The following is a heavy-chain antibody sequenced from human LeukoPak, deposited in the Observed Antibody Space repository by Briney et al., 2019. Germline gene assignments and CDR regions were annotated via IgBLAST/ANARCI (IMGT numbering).Heavy chain of an antibody. CDR2: ISAYNGNT. D-gene: IGHD5-18*01. CDR1: GYTFTSYG. CDR3: ARYLLFEHTAETPLDY. Sequence: ASVKVSCKASGYTFTSYGMSWVRQAPGQGLERMGWISAYNGNTNYAQKLQGRVTMTTDTSTSTAYMELRSLRSDDTAVYYCARYLLFEHTAETPLDYWGQGTLVTVSS. V-gene: IGHV1-18*01. J-gene: IGHJ4*02.